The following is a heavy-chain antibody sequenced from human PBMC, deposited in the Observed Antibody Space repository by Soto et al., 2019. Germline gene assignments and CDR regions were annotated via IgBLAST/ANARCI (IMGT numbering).Heavy chain of an antibody. D-gene: IGHD1-26*01. CDR1: GGSIRNGDYY. CDR3: VTFNLVGAAYSFDY. CDR2: VYYSGTT. Sequence: SETLSLTCTVSGGSIRNGDYYWGWIRQPPGKGLEWIGYVYYSGTTYSHPSLNSLVSISVDTSENQFSLRLTSVTAADTAVYYCVTFNLVGAAYSFDYWGPGTLVTVSS. V-gene: IGHV4-30-4*01. J-gene: IGHJ4*02.